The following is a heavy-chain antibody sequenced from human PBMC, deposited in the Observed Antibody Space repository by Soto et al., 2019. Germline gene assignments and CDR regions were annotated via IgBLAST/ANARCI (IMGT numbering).Heavy chain of an antibody. Sequence: QVQLVESGGGVVQPGRSLRLSCAASGFTFSSYAMHWVRQAPGKGLEWVAVISYDGSNKYYADSVKGRFTISRDNSKNTLYLQMNSLRAEDTAVYYCARDFYYDSSGDAFDIWGQGTMVTVSS. D-gene: IGHD3-22*01. CDR3: ARDFYYDSSGDAFDI. CDR1: GFTFSSYA. V-gene: IGHV3-30-3*01. J-gene: IGHJ3*02. CDR2: ISYDGSNK.